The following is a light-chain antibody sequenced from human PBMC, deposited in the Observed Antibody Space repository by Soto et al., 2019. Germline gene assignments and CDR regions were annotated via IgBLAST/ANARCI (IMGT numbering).Light chain of an antibody. CDR3: QQYGSSPT. V-gene: IGKV3-20*01. Sequence: EIVLTQSPGTLSLSPGERATLSCRSSQSVSSSYLAWYQHKPGQAPRLLIYDVSSRATGIPDRFSGSGSGTDFTLTISRLEPEDFAVYYCQQYGSSPTFGQGTKVENK. J-gene: IGKJ1*01. CDR2: DVS. CDR1: QSVSSSY.